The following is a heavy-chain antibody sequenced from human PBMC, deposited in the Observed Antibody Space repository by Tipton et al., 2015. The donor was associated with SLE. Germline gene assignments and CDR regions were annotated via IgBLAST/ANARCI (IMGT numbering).Heavy chain of an antibody. J-gene: IGHJ4*02. CDR1: GGSISSYY. D-gene: IGHD3-16*02. CDR3: ARVGRLHLGELSPPFDY. CDR2: IYHSGTT. V-gene: IGHV4-59*12. Sequence: TLSLTCTVSGGSISSYYWSWIRQPPGKGLEWIGEIYHSGTTNYNPSLKSRVTISVAKSKNQFSLKLTSVTAADTAVYYCARVGRLHLGELSPPFDYWGQGTLVTVSS.